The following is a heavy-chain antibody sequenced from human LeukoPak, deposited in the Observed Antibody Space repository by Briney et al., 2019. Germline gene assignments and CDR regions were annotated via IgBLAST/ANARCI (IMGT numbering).Heavy chain of an antibody. D-gene: IGHD1-26*01. CDR3: ARSQQPPSGVDY. V-gene: IGHV3-74*01. CDR1: GFTFSSYE. CDR2: IDSDGSRT. Sequence: GGSLRLSCAASGFTFSSYEMNWVRQAPGKGLVWVSRIDSDGSRTAHADSVKGRFTTSRDNAKNTLYLQMNGLRAEDTAVYYCARSQQPPSGVDYWGQGTLVTVSS. J-gene: IGHJ4*02.